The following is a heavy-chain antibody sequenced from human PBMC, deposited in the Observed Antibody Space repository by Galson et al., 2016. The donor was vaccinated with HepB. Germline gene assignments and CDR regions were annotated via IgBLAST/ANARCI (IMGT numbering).Heavy chain of an antibody. CDR1: GDSIGRGDFY. J-gene: IGHJ4*02. V-gene: IGHV4-61*08. Sequence: LSLTCNVSGDSIGRGDFYWNWVRQPPGKGLEWIGYIYYNGRTNYNSSLQSRVTISFDKSKNQFSLNVAFVTPADTAVYYCTTYLVGHGGTGYWGQGTLVTVAS. CDR3: TTYLVGHGGTGY. CDR2: IYYNGRT. D-gene: IGHD3-16*01.